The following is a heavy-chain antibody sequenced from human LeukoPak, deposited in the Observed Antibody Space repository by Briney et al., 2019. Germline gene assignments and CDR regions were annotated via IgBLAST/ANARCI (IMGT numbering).Heavy chain of an antibody. CDR3: ARDRPVGYCSSTSCFLYYYYMDV. J-gene: IGHJ6*03. V-gene: IGHV3-7*01. Sequence: GGSLRLSCAASGFTFSSYWMSWVRQAPGKGLEWVANIKQDGSDKFYVDSVKGRFTISRDNAKNSLYLQMNSLRAEDTAVYYCARDRPVGYCSSTSCFLYYYYMDVWGKGTTVTVSS. CDR2: IKQDGSDK. D-gene: IGHD2-2*03. CDR1: GFTFSSYW.